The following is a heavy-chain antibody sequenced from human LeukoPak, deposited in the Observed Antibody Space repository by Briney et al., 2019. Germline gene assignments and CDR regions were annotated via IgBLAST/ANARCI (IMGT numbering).Heavy chain of an antibody. CDR1: GFTFSSYA. V-gene: IGHV3-30*01. J-gene: IGHJ4*02. CDR3: ARSSLEWELLTYFDY. D-gene: IGHD1-26*01. CDR2: ISYDGSNK. Sequence: GRSLRLSCAASGFTFSSYAMHWVRQAPGQGLEWGAGISYDGSNKYYADSVKGRFTISRDNSKNTLYLQMNSLRAEDTAVYYCARSSLEWELLTYFDYWGQGTLVTVSS.